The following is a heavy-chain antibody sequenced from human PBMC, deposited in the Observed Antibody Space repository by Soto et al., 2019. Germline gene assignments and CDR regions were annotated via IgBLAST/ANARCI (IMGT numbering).Heavy chain of an antibody. CDR3: ASFYYYGSGSHDY. Sequence: GGSLRLSCAASGFTFSSYAMSWVRQAPGKGLEWVSAISGSGGSTYYADSVKGRLTNSRDNSKNTLYLQMNSLRAEDTAVYYCASFYYYGSGSHDYWGQGTLVTVSS. D-gene: IGHD3-10*01. V-gene: IGHV3-23*01. CDR1: GFTFSSYA. J-gene: IGHJ4*02. CDR2: ISGSGGST.